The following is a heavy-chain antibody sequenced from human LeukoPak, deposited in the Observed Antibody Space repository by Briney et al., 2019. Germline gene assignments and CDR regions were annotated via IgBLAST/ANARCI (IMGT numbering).Heavy chain of an antibody. J-gene: IGHJ4*02. D-gene: IGHD3-22*01. CDR3: ARGTNPDYYDSSGYLDY. Sequence: SETLSLTCTASGCTISSYYWSWIRQAPGKGLEWMGYIYYSGRTNYNPTHKRRVTISVDTSKNQFSLKLSSVTAADTAVYYCARGTNPDYYDSSGYLDYWGQGTLVTVSS. CDR2: IYYSGRT. CDR1: GCTISSYY. V-gene: IGHV4-59*01.